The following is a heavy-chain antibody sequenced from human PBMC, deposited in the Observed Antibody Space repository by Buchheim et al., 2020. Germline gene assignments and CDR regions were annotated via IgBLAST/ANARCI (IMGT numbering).Heavy chain of an antibody. V-gene: IGHV4-34*01. CDR2: IHQRGST. Sequence: QVQLQQWGAGLLKPSETLSLTCAVYGGSFSDYYWNWIRQLPAKGLEWIGEIHQRGSTKYNPSLKSRATMSVAASKNQFSLSVTSVTAADTAVYYCARGPGARRTLDYWGQGTL. J-gene: IGHJ4*02. CDR1: GGSFSDYY. CDR3: ARGPGARRTLDY. D-gene: IGHD1-14*01.